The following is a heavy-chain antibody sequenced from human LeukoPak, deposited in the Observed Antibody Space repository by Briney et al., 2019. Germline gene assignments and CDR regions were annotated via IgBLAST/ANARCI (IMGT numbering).Heavy chain of an antibody. CDR1: GGSFSGYY. CDR3: ARTPPFYDFWSGYSNSYYFDY. D-gene: IGHD3-3*01. V-gene: IGHV4-34*01. Sequence: PSETLSLTCAAYGGSFSGYYWSWIRQPPGKGLEWIGEINHSGSTNYNPSLKSRVTISVDTSKNQFSLKLSSVTAADTAVYYCARTPPFYDFWSGYSNSYYFDYWGQGTLVTVSS. CDR2: INHSGST. J-gene: IGHJ4*02.